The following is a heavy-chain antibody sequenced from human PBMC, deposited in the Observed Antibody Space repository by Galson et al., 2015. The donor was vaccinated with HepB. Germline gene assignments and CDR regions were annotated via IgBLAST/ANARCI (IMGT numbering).Heavy chain of an antibody. V-gene: IGHV1-2*02. D-gene: IGHD3-16*01. CDR2: IDTNSGGT. CDR3: MRGPNFGGFDF. J-gene: IGHJ4*02. Sequence: SVKVSCKASGYTFSGYFIHWVRQAPGQGLEWMGWIDTNSGGTKYARRFEGRVTITRDTSISTGYMELNRLTPDDTAVYYCMRGPNFGGFDFWGQGTLVTVSS. CDR1: GYTFSGYF.